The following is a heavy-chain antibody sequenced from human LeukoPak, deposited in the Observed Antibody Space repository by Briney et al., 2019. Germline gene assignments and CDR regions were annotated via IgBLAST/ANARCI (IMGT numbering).Heavy chain of an antibody. CDR2: ISTGSNYI. CDR1: GFTFGRYI. J-gene: IGHJ4*02. CDR3: ARDPDSSSFDY. V-gene: IGHV3-21*01. D-gene: IGHD6-13*01. Sequence: GESLRLSCAASGFTFGRYIMNWVRQAPGKGLEWVASISTGSNYIYYADSVKGRFTISRDNPKNSLYLQMDSLRADDTAVYYCARDPDSSSFDYWGQGVLVTVSP.